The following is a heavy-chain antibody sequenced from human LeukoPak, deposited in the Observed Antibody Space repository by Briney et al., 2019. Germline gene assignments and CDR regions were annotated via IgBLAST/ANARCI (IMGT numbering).Heavy chain of an antibody. CDR1: GFTFSSYS. CDR3: ARDQGIFDY. J-gene: IGHJ4*02. Sequence: PGGSLRLSCAASGFTFSSYSMNWVRQALGKGLEWVSYISSSSKTIYYADSVKGRFTISRDNAKNSLHLRMNSLRDEDSAVYYCARDQGIFDYWGQGTLVTVSS. CDR2: ISSSSKTI. V-gene: IGHV3-48*02.